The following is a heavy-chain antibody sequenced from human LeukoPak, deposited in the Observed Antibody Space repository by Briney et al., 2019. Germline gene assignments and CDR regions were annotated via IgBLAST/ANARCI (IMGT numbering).Heavy chain of an antibody. V-gene: IGHV3-21*01. CDR3: ARGTGTVSGWFDP. J-gene: IGHJ5*02. CDR2: ISSSSSYI. D-gene: IGHD1-1*01. Sequence: GGSLRLSCAASGFTFSSYSMNWVRQAPGKGLEWVSSISSSSSYIYYADSVKGRFTISRDNAKNSLYLQMNSLRAEDTAVYYCARGTGTVSGWFDPWGQGTLVTVSS. CDR1: GFTFSSYS.